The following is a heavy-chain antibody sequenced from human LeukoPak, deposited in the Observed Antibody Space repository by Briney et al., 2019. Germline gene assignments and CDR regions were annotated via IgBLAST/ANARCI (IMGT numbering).Heavy chain of an antibody. Sequence: SETLSLTCTVSGVSVSDYYWSWIRQSPGKGLEWIGYIYYTGSTSYNPSLRSRFTMSADTSKNQFSLKLSSVTAADTAVYYCASRKLGNDYWGQGTLVTVSS. D-gene: IGHD7-27*01. J-gene: IGHJ4*02. V-gene: IGHV4-59*02. CDR3: ASRKLGNDY. CDR2: IYYTGST. CDR1: GVSVSDYY.